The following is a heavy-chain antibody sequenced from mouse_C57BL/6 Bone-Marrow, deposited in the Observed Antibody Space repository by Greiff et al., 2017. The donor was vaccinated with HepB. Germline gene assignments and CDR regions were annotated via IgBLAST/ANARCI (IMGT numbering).Heavy chain of an antibody. CDR3: ARDDGWYFDV. Sequence: EVKLMESEGGLVQPGSSMKLSCTASGFTFSDYYMAWVRQVPEKGLEWVANINYDGSSTYYLDSLKSRFIISRDNAKNILYLQMSSLKSEDTATYYCARDDGWYFDVWGTGTTVTVSS. CDR1: GFTFSDYY. D-gene: IGHD2-3*01. J-gene: IGHJ1*03. V-gene: IGHV5-16*01. CDR2: INYDGSST.